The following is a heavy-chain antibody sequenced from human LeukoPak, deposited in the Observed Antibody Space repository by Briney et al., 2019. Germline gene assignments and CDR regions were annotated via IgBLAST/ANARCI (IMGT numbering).Heavy chain of an antibody. CDR3: AKQRREGIAEDGDAFDI. Sequence: GGSLRLSCAASGFTFSSYAMSWVRQAPGKGLEWVSAISGSGGSTYYADSVKGRFTISRDNSKNTLYLQMNSLRAEDTAVYYCAKQRREGIAEDGDAFDIWGQGTMVTVSS. V-gene: IGHV3-23*01. CDR1: GFTFSSYA. J-gene: IGHJ3*02. CDR2: ISGSGGST. D-gene: IGHD6-13*01.